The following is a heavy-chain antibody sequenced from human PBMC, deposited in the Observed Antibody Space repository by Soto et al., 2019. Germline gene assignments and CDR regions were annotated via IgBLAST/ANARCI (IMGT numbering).Heavy chain of an antibody. CDR2: IIDSGGYT. CDR1: GFTFSSST. V-gene: IGHV3-23*01. CDR3: AKETYYYYGMDV. J-gene: IGHJ6*02. Sequence: PGGSLRLSYAASGFTFSSSTMNWVRQAPGKGLEWVSAIIDSGGYTYYADSVKGRFTISRDKSKNTLYLQMNSLRAEDTALYYCAKETYYYYGMDVWGQGTTVTVSS.